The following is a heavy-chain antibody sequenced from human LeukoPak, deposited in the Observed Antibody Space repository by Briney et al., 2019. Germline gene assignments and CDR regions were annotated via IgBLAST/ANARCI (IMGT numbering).Heavy chain of an antibody. CDR3: AGLLWFGESLPNWFDS. J-gene: IGHJ5*01. Sequence: GGSLRLSCAASGFTFSSYWMYRVRQAPGKGLVWVSRITTDGSTTSTSYSVKGRFTISRDNANKTHYLYMNSLRAADTALYYSAGLLWFGESLPNWFDSWGQGTLVTVSS. V-gene: IGHV3-74*01. CDR1: GFTFSSYW. CDR2: ITTDGSTT. D-gene: IGHD3-10*01.